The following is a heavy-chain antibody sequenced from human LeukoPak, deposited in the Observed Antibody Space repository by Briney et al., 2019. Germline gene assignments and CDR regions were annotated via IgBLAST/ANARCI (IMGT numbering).Heavy chain of an antibody. D-gene: IGHD3-22*01. CDR2: IKQDGSEK. V-gene: IGHV3-7*01. Sequence: GGSLRLSCAASGFTFSSYWMSWVRQAPGKGLEWVANIKQDGSEKYYVDSVKGRFTISRDNAKSSLYLQMNSLRAEDTAVYYCARETNYYDSSGYYYIFDYWGQGTLVTVSS. J-gene: IGHJ4*02. CDR1: GFTFSSYW. CDR3: ARETNYYDSSGYYYIFDY.